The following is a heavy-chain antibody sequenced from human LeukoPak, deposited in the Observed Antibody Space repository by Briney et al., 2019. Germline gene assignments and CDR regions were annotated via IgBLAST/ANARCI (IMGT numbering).Heavy chain of an antibody. CDR1: GGTFSSYA. J-gene: IGHJ6*02. Sequence: GASVEVSCKASGGTFSSYAISWVRQAPGQGLEWMGRIIPILGIANYAQKFQGRVTITADKSTSTAYMELSSLRSEDTAVYYCAREGAWYGMDVWGQGTTVTVSS. D-gene: IGHD1-26*01. CDR3: AREGAWYGMDV. CDR2: IIPILGIA. V-gene: IGHV1-69*04.